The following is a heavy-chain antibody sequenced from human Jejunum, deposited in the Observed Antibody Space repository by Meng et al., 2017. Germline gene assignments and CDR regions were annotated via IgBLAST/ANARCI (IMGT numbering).Heavy chain of an antibody. D-gene: IGHD3-3*01. CDR1: GFIFSNYA. Sequence: GESLKISCAASGFIFSNYAMIWVRQAPGKGLEWVSGISSRGSSKYHAASVLGRFTTSRDDSKNTLFLQMNSLRAEDTAVYYCAKVSASHISNDDFWSGNFWYFDQWGQGTLVTVSS. V-gene: IGHV3-23*01. J-gene: IGHJ4*02. CDR2: ISSRGSSK. CDR3: AKVSASHISNDDFWSGNFWYFDQ.